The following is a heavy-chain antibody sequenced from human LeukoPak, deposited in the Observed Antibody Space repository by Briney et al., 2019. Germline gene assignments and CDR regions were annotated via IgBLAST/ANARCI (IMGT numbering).Heavy chain of an antibody. Sequence: GGSLRLSCAASGFTFSSYWMHWVRQAPGKGLVWVSRINSDGSSTSYADSVKGRFTISRDNAKNTLYLQMNSLRAEDTAVYYCAREGQYWPFDHWGQGTLVTVSS. CDR1: GFTFSSYW. J-gene: IGHJ4*02. CDR2: INSDGSST. CDR3: AREGQYWPFDH. D-gene: IGHD2-15*01. V-gene: IGHV3-74*01.